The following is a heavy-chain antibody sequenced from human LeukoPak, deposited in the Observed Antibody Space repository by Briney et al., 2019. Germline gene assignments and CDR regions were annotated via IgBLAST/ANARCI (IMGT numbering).Heavy chain of an antibody. CDR2: IYTSGST. J-gene: IGHJ5*02. CDR3: ARDYYGSGSYYNNWFDP. Sequence: KPSETLSLTCTVSGGSISSYYWSWIRQPAGKGLEWIGRIYTSGSTNYNPSLKSRVTMSVDTSKNQFSLKLSSVTAADTAVYYCARDYYGSGSYYNNWFDPRGQGTLVTVSS. D-gene: IGHD3-10*01. CDR1: GGSISSYY. V-gene: IGHV4-4*07.